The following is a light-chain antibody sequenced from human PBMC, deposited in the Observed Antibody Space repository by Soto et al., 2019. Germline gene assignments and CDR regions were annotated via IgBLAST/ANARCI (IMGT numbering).Light chain of an antibody. Sequence: QLALTQPPSVSGAPGQKVTISCTRSSSNIGAAYDVHWYQHLPGTAPKLLIYGNNNRPSGVPDRFSGSKSGTSASLAITGLQAEDEADYYCQSYDSSLSGWVFGGGTKLTVL. J-gene: IGLJ3*02. CDR1: SSNIGAAYD. CDR2: GNN. CDR3: QSYDSSLSGWV. V-gene: IGLV1-40*01.